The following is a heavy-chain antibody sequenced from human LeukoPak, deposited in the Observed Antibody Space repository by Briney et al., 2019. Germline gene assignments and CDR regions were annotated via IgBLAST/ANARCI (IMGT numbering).Heavy chain of an antibody. J-gene: IGHJ4*02. CDR3: AKGSYYDSSGSFYFDY. D-gene: IGHD3-22*01. Sequence: GGPLRLSCAASGFTFSGYPIHWVRQAPGKGLEWVAVISYDGSNKYYADSVKGRFTISRDNSKNTLYVQVNSLGTEDTAAYYCAKGSYYDSSGSFYFDYWGQGTLVTVSS. V-gene: IGHV3-30-3*02. CDR1: GFTFSGYP. CDR2: ISYDGSNK.